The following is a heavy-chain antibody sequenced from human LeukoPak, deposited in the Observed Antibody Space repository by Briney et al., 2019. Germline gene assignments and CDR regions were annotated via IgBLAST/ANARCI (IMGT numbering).Heavy chain of an antibody. CDR1: GGTFSSYA. CDR3: AIGDWRERYCSSTSCYRFDY. J-gene: IGHJ4*02. V-gene: IGHV1-69*13. Sequence: ASVKVSCKASGGTFSSYAISWVRQAPGQGLEWMGGIIPIFGTANYAQKFQGRVTITADESTSTAYMELSSLRSEDTAVYYCAIGDWRERYCSSTSCYRFDYWGQGTLVTVSS. D-gene: IGHD2-2*01. CDR2: IIPIFGTA.